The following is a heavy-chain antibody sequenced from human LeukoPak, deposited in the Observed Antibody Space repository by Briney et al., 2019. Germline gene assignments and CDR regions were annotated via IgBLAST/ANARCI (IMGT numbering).Heavy chain of an antibody. Sequence: KPSETLSLTCTVSGVSITSHYWSWVRQPPGKGLEWIGDMYHSGSITYNPCLMSRVTMSIDTSKKQFSLKLSSVTAVDTAVYYCARVGSGSALDYWGQGTLVTVSS. V-gene: IGHV4-59*11. CDR1: GVSITSHY. CDR2: MYHSGSI. CDR3: ARVGSGSALDY. D-gene: IGHD1-26*01. J-gene: IGHJ4*02.